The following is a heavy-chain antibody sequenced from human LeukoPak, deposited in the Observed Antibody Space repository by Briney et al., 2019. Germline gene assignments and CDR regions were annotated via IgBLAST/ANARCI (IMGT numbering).Heavy chain of an antibody. CDR3: VKGRMVRGVTYYYYGMDV. CDR1: GFTFSSYA. V-gene: IGHV3-64D*06. J-gene: IGHJ6*04. CDR2: ISSNGGST. D-gene: IGHD3-10*01. Sequence: GRSLRLSCSASGFTFSSYAMHWVRQAPGKGLEYVSAISSNGGSTYYADSVKGRFTISRDNPKNTLYLQMSSLRAEDTAVYYCVKGRMVRGVTYYYYGMDVWGKGTTVTVSS.